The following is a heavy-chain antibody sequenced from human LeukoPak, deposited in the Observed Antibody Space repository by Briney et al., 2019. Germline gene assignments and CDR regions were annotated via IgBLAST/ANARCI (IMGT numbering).Heavy chain of an antibody. Sequence: ATVKVSCKASGYTFTSYDINWVRQATGQGLEWMGWMNPNSGNTGYAQKFQGRVTMTRNTSISTAYMELSSLRSEDTAVYYCARGYCSSTSCHIMDVWGQGTTVTVSS. CDR2: MNPNSGNT. J-gene: IGHJ6*02. CDR3: ARGYCSSTSCHIMDV. D-gene: IGHD2-2*01. V-gene: IGHV1-8*01. CDR1: GYTFTSYD.